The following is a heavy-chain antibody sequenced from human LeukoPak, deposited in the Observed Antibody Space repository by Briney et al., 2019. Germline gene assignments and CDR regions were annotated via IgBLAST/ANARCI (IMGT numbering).Heavy chain of an antibody. Sequence: PGRSLRLSCAASGFTFSSYVMHWVRQAPGKGLEWVAIISYDGSNEYYADSVKGRFTISRDNSKNTLYLQMNSLRAEDTAVYYCARDSLLWFGELLFPPDTAEYFQHWGQGTLVTVSS. D-gene: IGHD3-10*01. V-gene: IGHV3-30*04. J-gene: IGHJ1*01. CDR1: GFTFSSYV. CDR2: ISYDGSNE. CDR3: ARDSLLWFGELLFPPDTAEYFQH.